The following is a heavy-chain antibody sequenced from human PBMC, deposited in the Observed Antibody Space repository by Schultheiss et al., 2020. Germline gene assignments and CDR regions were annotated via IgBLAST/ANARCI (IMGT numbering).Heavy chain of an antibody. Sequence: GGSMRLSCAASGFTFSSYAMSWVRQAPGKGLEWVSAISGSGGSTYYADSVKGRFTISRDDSKNTAYLQMNSLKTEDTAVYYCARDGGTDSSGGAFDIWGKVTMVTVSS. CDR1: GFTFSSYA. D-gene: IGHD6-25*01. J-gene: IGHJ3*02. V-gene: IGHV3-23*01. CDR2: ISGSGGST. CDR3: ARDGGTDSSGGAFDI.